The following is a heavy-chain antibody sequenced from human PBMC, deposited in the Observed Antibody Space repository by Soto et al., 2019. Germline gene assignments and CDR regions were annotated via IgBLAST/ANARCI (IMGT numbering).Heavy chain of an antibody. D-gene: IGHD1-7*01. J-gene: IGHJ6*02. CDR2: ISAYNGNT. CDR1: GYTFTSYG. Sequence: ASVKVSCKASGYTFTSYGISWVRQAPGQGLEWMGWISAYNGNTNYAQKLQGRVTMTTDTSTSTAYMELRSLRSDDTAVYYCARDPGITGTILGYYYYYGMDVWRQRTTVTVSS. CDR3: ARDPGITGTILGYYYYYGMDV. V-gene: IGHV1-18*01.